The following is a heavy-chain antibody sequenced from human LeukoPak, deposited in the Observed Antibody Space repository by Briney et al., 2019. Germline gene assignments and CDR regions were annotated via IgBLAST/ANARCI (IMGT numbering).Heavy chain of an antibody. CDR2: IYTSGST. CDR3: ARGYGSGSYYVYDWFDP. Sequence: SETLSLTCTVSGGSISSGSYYWSWIRQPAGKGLEWIGRIYTSGSTNYNPSLKSRVTISVDTSKNQFSLKLSSVTAADTAVYYGARGYGSGSYYVYDWFDPWGQGTLVTVSS. CDR1: GGSISSGSYY. J-gene: IGHJ5*02. D-gene: IGHD3-10*01. V-gene: IGHV4-61*02.